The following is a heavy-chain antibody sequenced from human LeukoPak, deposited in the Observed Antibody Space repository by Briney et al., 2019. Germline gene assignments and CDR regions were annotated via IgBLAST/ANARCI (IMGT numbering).Heavy chain of an antibody. Sequence: GGSLRLSCAASAFTFSTYNMNWVRQAPGKGLEWVSSITTSGSFMSYADSVKGRFTISRDNAKNSLYLQVNSLRAEDTAVYYCVRSIPAVGRFGAFDIWGQGTMVTVSS. D-gene: IGHD6-13*01. V-gene: IGHV3-21*01. CDR2: ITTSGSFM. J-gene: IGHJ3*02. CDR3: VRSIPAVGRFGAFDI. CDR1: AFTFSTYN.